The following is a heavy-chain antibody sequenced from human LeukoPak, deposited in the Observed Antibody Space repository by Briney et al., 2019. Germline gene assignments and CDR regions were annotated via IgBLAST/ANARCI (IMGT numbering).Heavy chain of an antibody. V-gene: IGHV1-46*01. D-gene: IGHD6-19*01. CDR3: ARGSTGARPMYSSGWFSPTEYFQH. Sequence: GASVKVSCKASGYTFTSYGISWVRQAPGQGLEWMGIINPSGGSTSYAQKFQGRVTMTRDTSTSTVYMELSSLRSEDTAVYYCARGSTGARPMYSSGWFSPTEYFQHWGQGTLVTVSS. CDR2: INPSGGST. J-gene: IGHJ1*01. CDR1: GYTFTSYG.